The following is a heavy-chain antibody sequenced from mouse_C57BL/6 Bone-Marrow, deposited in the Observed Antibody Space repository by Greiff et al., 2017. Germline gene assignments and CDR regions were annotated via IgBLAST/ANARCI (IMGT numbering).Heavy chain of an antibody. J-gene: IGHJ3*01. V-gene: IGHV14-4*01. CDR3: TTPFAD. CDR2: IDPENGDT. CDR1: GFNIKDDY. Sequence: VPLKESGAELVRPGASVKLSCTASGFNIKDDYMPWVKQRPEQGLEWIGGIDPENGDTEYASKFQGKATITADTSSNTAYLQLSSLTSEDTAVYYCTTPFADWGLGTLVTVSA.